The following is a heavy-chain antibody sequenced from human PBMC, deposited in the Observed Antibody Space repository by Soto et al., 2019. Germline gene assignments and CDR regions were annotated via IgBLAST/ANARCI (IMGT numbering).Heavy chain of an antibody. D-gene: IGHD3-3*01. J-gene: IGHJ6*02. Sequence: GASVKGSCTASGGPFSSYAISWVREAPGQERAWMGGIIPIFGTGNYAQKFQGRVTITADESTSTAYMELSGLRSEDKAGYYCASTIFGVVSGSLGYYGMDVWGQGTTVTVSS. CDR2: IIPIFGTG. CDR1: GGPFSSYA. V-gene: IGHV1-69*13. CDR3: ASTIFGVVSGSLGYYGMDV.